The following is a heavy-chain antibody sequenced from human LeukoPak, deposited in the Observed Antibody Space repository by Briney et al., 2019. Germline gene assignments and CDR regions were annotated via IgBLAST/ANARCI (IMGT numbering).Heavy chain of an antibody. D-gene: IGHD1-26*01. J-gene: IGHJ5*02. Sequence: SETLSLTCAVYGGSFSGYYWSWIRQPPGKGLEWIGEINHSGSTNYNPSLKSRVTISVDTSKNQFSLKLSSVTAADTAVYYCARLPWAVNSNWFDPWGQGTLVTVSS. CDR1: GGSFSGYY. V-gene: IGHV4-34*01. CDR3: ARLPWAVNSNWFDP. CDR2: INHSGST.